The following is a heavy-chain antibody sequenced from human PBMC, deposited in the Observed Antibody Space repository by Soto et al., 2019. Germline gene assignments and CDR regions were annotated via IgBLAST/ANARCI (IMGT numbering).Heavy chain of an antibody. V-gene: IGHV4-39*01. D-gene: IGHD3-16*02. CDR3: ANHYVWGSYRPNWFDP. Sequence: SETLSLTCTVPGGSISSSSYYWGWIRQPPGKGLEWIGRIYYSGSTYYNPSLKSRVTISVDTSKNQFSLKLSSVTAADTAVYYCANHYVWGSYRPNWFDPWGQGTLVTVSS. CDR1: GGSISSSSYY. CDR2: IYYSGST. J-gene: IGHJ5*02.